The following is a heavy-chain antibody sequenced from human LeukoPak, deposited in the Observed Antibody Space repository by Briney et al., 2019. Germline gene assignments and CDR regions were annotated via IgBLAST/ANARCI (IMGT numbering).Heavy chain of an antibody. D-gene: IGHD2-15*01. CDR1: GGSISSSSYY. V-gene: IGHV4-39*07. CDR2: IYYTGNT. Sequence: PSETLSLTCTVSGGSISSSSYYWGWIRQPPGKGLGWIGSIYYTGNTYYNPSLKSRVTISLDTSKNQFSLKLSSVTAADTAAYYCARLGYCGGGSCYSGVDYWGQGTLVTVSS. J-gene: IGHJ4*02. CDR3: ARLGYCGGGSCYSGVDY.